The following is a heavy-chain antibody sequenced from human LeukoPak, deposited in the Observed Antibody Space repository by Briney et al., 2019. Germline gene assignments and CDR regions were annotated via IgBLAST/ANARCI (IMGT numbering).Heavy chain of an antibody. Sequence: GGSLRLSCAVSGITLSNYGMNWVRQAPGKGLEWVSYISGSGNTIYYADSVKGRFTISRDNAKNSLFLQMNSLRAEDTAVYFCARGTPVPAATPYYFDYWGQGTLVTVSS. D-gene: IGHD2-2*01. CDR2: ISGSGNTI. CDR1: GITLSNYG. J-gene: IGHJ4*02. CDR3: ARGTPVPAATPYYFDY. V-gene: IGHV3-48*04.